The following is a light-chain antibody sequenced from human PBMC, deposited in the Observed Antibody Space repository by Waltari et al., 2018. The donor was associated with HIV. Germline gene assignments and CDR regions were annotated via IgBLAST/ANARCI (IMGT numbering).Light chain of an antibody. V-gene: IGLV1-40*01. CDR1: RANTDPGRS. Sequence: HSILPQPPSVSAPTGQRLSLPCPRPRANTDPGRSLKVYQQTPGTAPKPVIYGDNRRPSGLPDRLSVSKSGTSASVTITGLQAEDEGDYYCHAYDSGLGESVFGGGTRLTVL. CDR3: HAYDSGLGESV. J-gene: IGLJ3*02. CDR2: GDN.